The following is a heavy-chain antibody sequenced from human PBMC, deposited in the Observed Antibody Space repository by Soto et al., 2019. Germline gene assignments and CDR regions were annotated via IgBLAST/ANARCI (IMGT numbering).Heavy chain of an antibody. CDR3: ARARKSAYITGGFDS. CDR1: GDSISSSY. J-gene: IGHJ4*02. D-gene: IGHD5-18*01. V-gene: IGHV4-4*07. CDR2: IYPSGYT. Sequence: SETLSLTCTVSGDSISSSYWTWIRQPAGKGLEWIGRIYPSGYTTYNPSLKSRLTMSGDTSTNQFSLTVTSLTAADTAVYYCARARKSAYITGGFDSWGQGAQVTVSS.